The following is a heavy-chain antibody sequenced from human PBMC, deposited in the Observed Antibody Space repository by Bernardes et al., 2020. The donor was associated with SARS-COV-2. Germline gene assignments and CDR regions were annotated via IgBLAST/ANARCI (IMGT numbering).Heavy chain of an antibody. CDR3: ARTATRYYMDV. CDR2: IYSSGST. J-gene: IGHJ6*03. V-gene: IGHV4-59*01. CDR1: GGSMSTYY. Sequence: SETLSLTCTVSGGSMSTYYWSWIRQPPGKGLEWISYIYSSGSTNYNPSLESRVTISIDTSKNQFSLKLNSVTPADTAVYYCARTATRYYMDVWGKGTKVTVSS.